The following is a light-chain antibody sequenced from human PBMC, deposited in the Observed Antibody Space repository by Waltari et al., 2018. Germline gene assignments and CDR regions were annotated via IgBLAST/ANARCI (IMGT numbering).Light chain of an antibody. CDR3: QQYVSSPWT. J-gene: IGKJ1*01. V-gene: IGKV3-20*01. CDR1: QAVNSLF. CDR2: SGT. Sequence: EIVLTQSPDTLSLSPGESATLYCRASQAVNSLFLAWHQQKPGQAPRLLIYSGTNRATGIADRFSASGSGTDFTLRISTLEPEDFAVYYCQQYVSSPWTFGQGTKVEAK.